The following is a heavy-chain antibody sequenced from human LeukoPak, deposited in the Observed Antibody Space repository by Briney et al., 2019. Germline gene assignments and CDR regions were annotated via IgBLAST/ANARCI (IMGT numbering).Heavy chain of an antibody. D-gene: IGHD2-15*01. CDR3: ARDGEVVLVLDY. J-gene: IGHJ4*02. Sequence: PGGSLRLSCAASGFTFSSYGMHWVRQAPGKGLEWVAFIRYDGSNKYYADSVKGRFTISRDNSKNTLYLQMNSLRAEDTAVYYCARDGEVVLVLDYWGQGTLVTVSS. CDR2: IRYDGSNK. V-gene: IGHV3-30*02. CDR1: GFTFSSYG.